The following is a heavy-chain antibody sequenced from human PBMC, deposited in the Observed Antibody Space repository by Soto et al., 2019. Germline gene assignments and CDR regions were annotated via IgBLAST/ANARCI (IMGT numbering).Heavy chain of an antibody. Sequence: GGSLRLSCAASGFTFSSYSMNWVRQAPGKGLEWVSYISSSSSTIYYADSVKGRLTISRDNSKNTLYLQMNSLRAEDTAVYYCAKDRGSDCSGGSCYGAFDIWGQGTMVTVSS. CDR2: ISSSSSTI. D-gene: IGHD2-15*01. V-gene: IGHV3-48*01. J-gene: IGHJ3*02. CDR3: AKDRGSDCSGGSCYGAFDI. CDR1: GFTFSSYS.